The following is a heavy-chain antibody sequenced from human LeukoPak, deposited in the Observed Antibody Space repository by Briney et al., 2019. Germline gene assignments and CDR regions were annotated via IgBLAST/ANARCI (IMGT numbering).Heavy chain of an antibody. CDR2: IYYSGST. CDR1: GGSISSSSYY. CDR3: ARGSLRYYGDYGY. Sequence: PSETLSLTCTVSGGSISSSSYYWGWIRQPPGKGLEWIGRIYYSGSTYYNPSLKSRVTISVDTSKNQFSLKLSSVTAADTAVYYCARGSLRYYGDYGYWGQGTLVTVSS. V-gene: IGHV4-39*07. J-gene: IGHJ4*02. D-gene: IGHD4-17*01.